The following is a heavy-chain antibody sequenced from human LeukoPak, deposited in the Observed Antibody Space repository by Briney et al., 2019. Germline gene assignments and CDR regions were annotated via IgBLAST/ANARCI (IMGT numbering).Heavy chain of an antibody. V-gene: IGHV3-7*03. J-gene: IGHJ6*02. CDR3: AREYYDSSGYYYVSGYYYYYGMDV. Sequence: GGSLRLSCAASGFTFSSYWMSWVRQAPGKGLEWVANIKQDGSEKYYVDSVKGRFTISRDNAKNSLYLQMNSLRAEDTAVCYCAREYYDSSGYYYVSGYYYYYGMDVWGQGTTVTVSS. CDR1: GFTFSSYW. D-gene: IGHD3-22*01. CDR2: IKQDGSEK.